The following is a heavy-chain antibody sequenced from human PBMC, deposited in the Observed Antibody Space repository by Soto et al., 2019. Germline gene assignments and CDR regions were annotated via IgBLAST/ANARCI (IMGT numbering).Heavy chain of an antibody. J-gene: IGHJ4*02. CDR3: AKDEYYDSSGYNGY. CDR1: GFTFSSYA. D-gene: IGHD3-22*01. V-gene: IGHV3-23*01. Sequence: GGSLRLSCAASGFTFSSYAMSWVRQAPGKGLEWVSAISGSGGSTYYADSVKGRFTISRDNSKNTLYLQMNSLRAEDTAVYYCAKDEYYDSSGYNGYWGQGTLVTVSS. CDR2: ISGSGGST.